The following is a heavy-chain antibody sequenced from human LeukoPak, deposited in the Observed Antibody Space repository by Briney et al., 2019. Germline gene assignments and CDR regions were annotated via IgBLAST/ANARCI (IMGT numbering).Heavy chain of an antibody. Sequence: NTGGSLRLSCAASGFTFSTYTMNWVRQAPGKGLEWVSSISSTGSYIYYADSVKGRFTISRDNAKNSLYLQMNSLRAEDTAVYYCARVATAGTVADYWGQGTLVTVSS. CDR2: ISSTGSYI. V-gene: IGHV3-21*01. D-gene: IGHD6-13*01. CDR3: ARVATAGTVADY. J-gene: IGHJ4*02. CDR1: GFTFSTYT.